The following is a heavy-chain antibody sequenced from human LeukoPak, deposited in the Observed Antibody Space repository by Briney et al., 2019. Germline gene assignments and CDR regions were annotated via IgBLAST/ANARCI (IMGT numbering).Heavy chain of an antibody. J-gene: IGHJ4*02. CDR1: GLNFRSYG. D-gene: IGHD6-19*01. CDR3: VRDPGDSSSGYYFDY. Sequence: PGGSLRLSCAASGLNFRSYGMHWVRQAPGKGLEWVAVIWFDGSKKYYADSVKGRFTISRDDSKNTLYLQINSLRAEDTAVYYCVRDPGDSSSGYYFDYWGRGTLATVSS. CDR2: IWFDGSKK. V-gene: IGHV3-33*01.